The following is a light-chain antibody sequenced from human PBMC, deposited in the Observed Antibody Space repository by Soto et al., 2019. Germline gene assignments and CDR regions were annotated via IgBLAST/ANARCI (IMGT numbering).Light chain of an antibody. CDR1: QSVSSNY. V-gene: IGKV3-20*01. CDR2: GAS. J-gene: IGKJ1*01. CDR3: QQYISSPLT. Sequence: PWERFTLSCRASQSVSSNYLAWYQQKPGQAPRLVIYGASSRATGIPDRFSASGSGTDFTLTISRLEPEDFAVYFCQQYISSPLTFGQGTKVDIK.